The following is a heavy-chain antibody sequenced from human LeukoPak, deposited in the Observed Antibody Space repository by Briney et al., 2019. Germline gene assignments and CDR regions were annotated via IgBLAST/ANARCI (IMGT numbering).Heavy chain of an antibody. J-gene: IGHJ4*02. CDR2: ISSSSSYI. CDR3: AREGLYSSSWFDY. D-gene: IGHD6-13*01. Sequence: GGSLRLSCAASGFTFSSYSMNWVGQAPGKGLEWVSSISSSSSYIYYADSVKGRFTISRDNAKNSLYLQMNSLRAEDTAVYYCAREGLYSSSWFDYWGQGTLVTVSS. CDR1: GFTFSSYS. V-gene: IGHV3-21*01.